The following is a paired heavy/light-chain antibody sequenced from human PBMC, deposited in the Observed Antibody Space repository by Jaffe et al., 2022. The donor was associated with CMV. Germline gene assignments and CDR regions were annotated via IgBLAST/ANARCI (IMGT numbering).Light chain of an antibody. Sequence: DVVMTQSPLSLPVTLGQPASISCRSSQSLVYSDGNTYLNWFQQRPGQSPRRLLYKVSTRDSGVPDRFSGSGSGTDFTLKISRVEAEDVGVYYCMQGTHWPYAFGQGTKLEIK. J-gene: IGKJ2*01. V-gene: IGKV2-30*01. CDR1: QSLVYSDGNTY. CDR3: MQGTHWPYA. CDR2: KVS.
Heavy chain of an antibody. CDR3: TRDLSGSFDY. CDR1: GYTFTAYS. D-gene: IGHD1-26*01. J-gene: IGHJ4*02. V-gene: IGHV1-2*02. Sequence: QVQLVQSGAEVKKPGASVNVSCKASGYTFTAYSIHWVRQAPGQGLEWLGLINPNTGGTHYLQKFQGRVTMTRDTSISTAYMELNRLTSDDTAVYFCTRDLSGSFDYWGQGTLVTVSS. CDR2: INPNTGGT.